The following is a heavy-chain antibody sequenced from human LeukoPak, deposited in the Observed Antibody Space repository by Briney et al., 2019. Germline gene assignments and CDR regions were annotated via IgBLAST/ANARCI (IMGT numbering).Heavy chain of an antibody. CDR1: GVSFDDYY. Sequence: KPSETLSLTCAVCGVSFDDYYWSWVRQTPGKGLEWIGEINHSGYTNDSPSLKSRVTLSIDTSRKQFSLNLRSVTVADTGIYYCTRMTAGHDYWGQGTLVTVSS. CDR3: TRMTAGHDY. V-gene: IGHV4-34*01. D-gene: IGHD2-21*02. J-gene: IGHJ4*02. CDR2: INHSGYT.